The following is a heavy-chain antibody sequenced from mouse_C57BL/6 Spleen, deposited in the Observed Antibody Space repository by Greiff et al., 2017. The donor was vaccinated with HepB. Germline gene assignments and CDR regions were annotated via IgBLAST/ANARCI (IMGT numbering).Heavy chain of an antibody. D-gene: IGHD1-1*01. CDR1: GYAFSSSW. Sequence: VQLQQSGPELVKPGASVKISCKASGYAFSSSWMNWVKQRPGKGLEWIGRIYPGDGDTNYNGKFKGKATLTADKSSSTAYMQLSSLTSEDSAVYFCAIDYGSTGYFDYWGQGTTLTVSS. CDR2: IYPGDGDT. CDR3: AIDYGSTGYFDY. V-gene: IGHV1-82*01. J-gene: IGHJ2*01.